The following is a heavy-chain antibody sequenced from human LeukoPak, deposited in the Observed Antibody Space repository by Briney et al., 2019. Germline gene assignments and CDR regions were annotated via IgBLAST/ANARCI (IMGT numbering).Heavy chain of an antibody. D-gene: IGHD6-19*01. Sequence: GGSLRLSCAASGFTFSDYSMNWVRQAPGKGLEWVSSITSTSNYIYYADSVQGRFTISRDNAKNSLYLQMNSLRAEDTAVYCCARDLTCGWGYYLGLDVWGQGTTVTVSS. CDR1: GFTFSDYS. CDR3: ARDLTCGWGYYLGLDV. V-gene: IGHV3-21*01. J-gene: IGHJ6*02. CDR2: ITSTSNYI.